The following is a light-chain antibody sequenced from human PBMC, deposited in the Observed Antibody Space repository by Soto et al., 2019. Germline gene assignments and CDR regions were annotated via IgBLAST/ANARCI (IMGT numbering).Light chain of an antibody. CDR2: KDS. J-gene: IGLJ1*01. CDR3: YSAADNNLV. CDR1: VLAKKY. V-gene: IGLV3-27*01. Sequence: SYELTQPSSVSVSPGQTARITCSGDVLAKKYARWFQQKPGQAPVLVIYKDSERPSGIPERFSGSSSGTTVTLTISGAQVEDEADYYCYSAADNNLVFGTGTKVT.